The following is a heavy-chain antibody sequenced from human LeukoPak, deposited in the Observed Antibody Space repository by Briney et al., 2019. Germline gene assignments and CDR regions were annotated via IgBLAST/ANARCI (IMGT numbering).Heavy chain of an antibody. V-gene: IGHV3-49*04. CDR3: TRPIYCSTSGCQGYYFDY. CDR1: GFTFRDYA. J-gene: IGHJ4*02. D-gene: IGHD2-2*01. CDR2: IRGKASGETT. Sequence: GGSLRLSCTASGFTFRDYAMSWVRQAPGKGLEWVALIRGKASGETTEYAASVRGRFTILRDDSKSIAYLQMNSLKAEDAAVYYCTRPIYCSTSGCQGYYFDYWGQGTLVTVSS.